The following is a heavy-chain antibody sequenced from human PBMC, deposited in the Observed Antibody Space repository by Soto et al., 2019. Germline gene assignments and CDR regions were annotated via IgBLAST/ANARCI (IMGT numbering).Heavy chain of an antibody. J-gene: IGHJ4*02. CDR2: ISGSGGST. Sequence: EVQLLESGGGLVQPGGSLRLSCAASGFTFSSYAMSWVRQAPGKGLEWVSAISGSGGSTYYADSVKGRFTIAGDKSKNTLYLQMNSLRVEDTAVYDCAKDAASLVGATPFDYFGQGTLVTVSS. CDR1: GFTFSSYA. CDR3: AKDAASLVGATPFDY. D-gene: IGHD1-26*01. V-gene: IGHV3-23*01.